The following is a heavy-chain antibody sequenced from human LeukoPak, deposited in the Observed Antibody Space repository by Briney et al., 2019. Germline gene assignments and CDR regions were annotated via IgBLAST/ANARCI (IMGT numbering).Heavy chain of an antibody. V-gene: IGHV3-23*01. J-gene: IGHJ4*02. D-gene: IGHD2-21*01. CDR3: AKGGLAERFDS. Sequence: GGSLRLSCAASGFTFSSYAMSWVRQAPGKGLEWVSAISGSGGSTYYADSVKGRFTISRDNSKNTLDLLMNSLRAEDTAVYYCAKGGLAERFDSWGQGTLVTVSS. CDR2: ISGSGGST. CDR1: GFTFSSYA.